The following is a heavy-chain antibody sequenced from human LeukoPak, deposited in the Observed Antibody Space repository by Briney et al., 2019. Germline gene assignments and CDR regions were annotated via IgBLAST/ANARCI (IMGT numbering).Heavy chain of an antibody. J-gene: IGHJ6*02. CDR1: GFTFSSYE. D-gene: IGHD6-13*01. Sequence: GGSLRLSCAASGFTFSSYEMSWVRQAPGKGLEWVSAISGSGGSTYYADSVKGRLTISRDNSKNTLYLQMNSLRAEDTAVYYCAKDGYSSSWYKPYYYYGMDVWGQGTTVTVSS. V-gene: IGHV3-23*01. CDR3: AKDGYSSSWYKPYYYYGMDV. CDR2: ISGSGGST.